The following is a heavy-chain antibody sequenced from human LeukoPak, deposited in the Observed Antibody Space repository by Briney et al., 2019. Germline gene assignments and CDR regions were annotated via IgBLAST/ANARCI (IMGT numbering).Heavy chain of an antibody. Sequence: GGSLRLSCAASGFTFSSFGMHWVRQAPGKGLEWVAFIRYDGNNQYYADSVKGRFTISRDNAKSSLYLQMNSLRAEDTAVYYCARAKRNAFDIWGQGTMVTVSS. J-gene: IGHJ3*02. CDR2: IRYDGNNQ. V-gene: IGHV3-30*02. CDR1: GFTFSSFG. CDR3: ARAKRNAFDI.